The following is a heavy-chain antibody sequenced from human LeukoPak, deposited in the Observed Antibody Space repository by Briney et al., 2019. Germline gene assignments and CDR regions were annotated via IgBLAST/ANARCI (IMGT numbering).Heavy chain of an antibody. Sequence: QSGGSLRLSCAASGFIFSDYGMHWVRQAPGKGLEWVAVISYDGSNKYYADSVKGRFTISRDNSKNTLYLQMNSLRAEDTAVYYCVMSMGYLSSDFDYWGQGTLVTVSS. CDR1: GFIFSDYG. CDR3: VMSMGYLSSDFDY. J-gene: IGHJ4*02. V-gene: IGHV3-30*05. D-gene: IGHD2-15*01. CDR2: ISYDGSNK.